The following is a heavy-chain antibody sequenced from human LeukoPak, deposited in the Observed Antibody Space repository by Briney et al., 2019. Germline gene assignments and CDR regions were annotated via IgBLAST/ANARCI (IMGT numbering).Heavy chain of an antibody. CDR1: GGSFSGYY. V-gene: IGHV4-34*01. D-gene: IGHD6-13*01. CDR3: ARGGKAGLAY. Sequence: SETLSLTCAVYGGSFSGYYWSWIRQPPGKGLERIGEISHSGSPDYNPSLKSRVTISVDTSKNQFSLKLSSVTAADTAVYYCARGGKAGLAYWGQGTLVTVSS. CDR2: ISHSGSP. J-gene: IGHJ4*02.